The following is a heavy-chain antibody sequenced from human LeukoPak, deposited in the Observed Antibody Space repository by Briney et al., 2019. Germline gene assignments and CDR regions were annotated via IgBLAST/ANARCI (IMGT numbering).Heavy chain of an antibody. Sequence: GGSLRLSCAASGFTFSSYAMSWVRQAPGKGLEWVSAISGSGGSTYYADSVKGRFTIYRDNSKNTLYLQMNSLRAEDTAVYYCAKLGGGTYYDFWSGYLDPHHYYYYGMDVWGQGTTVTVSS. D-gene: IGHD3-3*01. V-gene: IGHV3-23*01. J-gene: IGHJ6*02. CDR3: AKLGGGTYYDFWSGYLDPHHYYYYGMDV. CDR1: GFTFSSYA. CDR2: ISGSGGST.